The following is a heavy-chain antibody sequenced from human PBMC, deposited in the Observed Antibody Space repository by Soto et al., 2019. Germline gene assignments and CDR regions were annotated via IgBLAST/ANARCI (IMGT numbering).Heavy chain of an antibody. CDR2: ISNSGGNT. CDR1: GFTFSNSA. D-gene: IGHD6-6*01. V-gene: IGHV3-23*01. J-gene: IGHJ4*02. Sequence: EVQLLESGGGLVQPGGSLRLSCAASGFTFSNSAMSWVRQAPGKGLEWVSTISNSGGNTYYADSVKGRFTISRDNSENTLYQQMNSLRAEDTALYYCAKERAARGIDYWGQGSLVSVSS. CDR3: AKERAARGIDY.